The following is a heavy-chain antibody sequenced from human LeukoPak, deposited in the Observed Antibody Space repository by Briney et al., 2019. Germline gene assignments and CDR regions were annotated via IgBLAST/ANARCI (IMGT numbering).Heavy chain of an antibody. D-gene: IGHD2-15*01. V-gene: IGHV4-59*01. CDR3: ARDSSGYCSGGSCLQNWFDP. J-gene: IGHJ5*02. CDR1: GGSISSYY. CDR2: IYYSGST. Sequence: SETLSLTCTVSGGSISSYYWSWIRQPPGKGLERIGYIYYSGSTNYNPSLKSRVTISVDTSKNQFSLKLSSVTAADTAVYYCARDSSGYCSGGSCLQNWFDPWGQGTLATVSS.